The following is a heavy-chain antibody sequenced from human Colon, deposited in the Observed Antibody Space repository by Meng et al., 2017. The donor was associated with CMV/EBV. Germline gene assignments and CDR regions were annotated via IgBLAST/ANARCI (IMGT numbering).Heavy chain of an antibody. CDR1: GFSFDTYP. J-gene: IGHJ4*02. CDR2: ISKESKYI. Sequence: GESLKISCAASGFSFDTYPMNWVRQAPGKGLEWVSAISKESKYIWYADSVKGRFTISRDNAKNSLYLQMTSLRAEDTAVYYCARGLSNNYCSGTSCSSGYWGQGTLVTVSS. D-gene: IGHD2-2*01. CDR3: ARGLSNNYCSGTSCSSGY. V-gene: IGHV3-21*01.